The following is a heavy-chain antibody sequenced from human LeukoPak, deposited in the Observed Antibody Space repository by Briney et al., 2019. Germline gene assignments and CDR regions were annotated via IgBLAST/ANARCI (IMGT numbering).Heavy chain of an antibody. J-gene: IGHJ6*03. CDR1: GYTFTSYG. CDR2: ISGYSGNT. Sequence: ASVKVSCKASGYTFTSYGISWVRQAPGQGLEWMGWISGYSGNTNYAQKLQGRVTMTTDTSTRTAYMELRSLTSDDTAVYYCARGNEYSSPYYMDVWGKGTTVTVSS. V-gene: IGHV1-18*01. D-gene: IGHD6-6*01. CDR3: ARGNEYSSPYYMDV.